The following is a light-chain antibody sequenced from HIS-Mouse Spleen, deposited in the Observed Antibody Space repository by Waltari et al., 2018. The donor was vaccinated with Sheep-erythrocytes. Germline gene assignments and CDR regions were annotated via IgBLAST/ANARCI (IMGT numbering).Light chain of an antibody. CDR3: YSTDSSGNHSV. CDR2: EDS. CDR1: ALPTQY. V-gene: IGLV3-10*01. Sequence: SYELTQPPSVSVSPGQTARITCSGDALPTQYAYWYQQKSGQAPVLVIYEDSKRPSGIPERFSGSSSGTMATLTISGAQVEDEADYYCYSTDSSGNHSVFGGGTKLTVL. J-gene: IGLJ2*01.